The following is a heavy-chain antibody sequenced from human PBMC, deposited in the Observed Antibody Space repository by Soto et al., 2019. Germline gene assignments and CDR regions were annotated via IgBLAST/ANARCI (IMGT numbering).Heavy chain of an antibody. CDR3: ASNDFWSGYYAFDY. D-gene: IGHD3-3*01. Sequence: GGSLRLSCAASGFTFSRYAMSWVRQAPGKGLEWVSGISGSGDSTYYADSVKGRFTISRDNSKNTLYLQMNSLRAEDTAVYFCASNDFWSGYYAFDYWGQGTLVTVSS. CDR2: ISGSGDST. CDR1: GFTFSRYA. V-gene: IGHV3-23*01. J-gene: IGHJ4*02.